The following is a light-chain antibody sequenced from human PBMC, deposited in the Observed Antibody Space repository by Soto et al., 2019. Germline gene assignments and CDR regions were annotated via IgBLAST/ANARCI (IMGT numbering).Light chain of an antibody. CDR1: QSLVYSDGNTY. Sequence: DVVMTQSPLSLPVTLGQPASISCRSSQSLVYSDGNTYLTWFRQRPGQSPRRLIYQVSNRDSGVPDRFSGSGLGTDFTLKISRVEAEDVGVYYCMQGTHWPPTFGGGTKVEIK. CDR3: MQGTHWPPT. J-gene: IGKJ4*01. V-gene: IGKV2-30*01. CDR2: QVS.